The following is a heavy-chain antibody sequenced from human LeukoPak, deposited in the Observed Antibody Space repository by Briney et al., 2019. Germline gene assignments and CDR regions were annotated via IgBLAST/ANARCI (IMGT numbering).Heavy chain of an antibody. CDR2: IKPDGGDK. Sequence: PGGSLRLSCAASGFTFSTYWMAWVRQAPGKGLEWVATIKPDGGDKYYADSVKGRFTISRDNARNSLFLQMNSLRAEDTAVYYCARDRSTVAGIDYWGQGTLVTVSS. J-gene: IGHJ4*02. CDR3: ARDRSTVAGIDY. CDR1: GFTFSTYW. D-gene: IGHD6-19*01. V-gene: IGHV3-7*01.